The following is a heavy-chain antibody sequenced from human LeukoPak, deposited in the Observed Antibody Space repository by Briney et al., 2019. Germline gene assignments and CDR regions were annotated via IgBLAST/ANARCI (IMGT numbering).Heavy chain of an antibody. V-gene: IGHV3-30*18. CDR2: ISYDGSNK. CDR1: GFTFSSYG. J-gene: IGHJ4*02. CDR3: AKDKAVAGTLYFDY. Sequence: GRSLRLSCAASGFTFSSYGMHWVRQAPGKGLERVAVISYDGSNKYYADSVKGRFTISRDNSKNTLYLQMNILRAEDTAVYYCAKDKAVAGTLYFDYWGQGTLVTVSS. D-gene: IGHD6-19*01.